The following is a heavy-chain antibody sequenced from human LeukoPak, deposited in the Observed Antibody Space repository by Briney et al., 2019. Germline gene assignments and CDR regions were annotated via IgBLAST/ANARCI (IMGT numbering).Heavy chain of an antibody. CDR3: ARGARVYGGSYYFDY. CDR2: ICYSGST. D-gene: IGHD1-26*01. V-gene: IGHV4-59*01. CDR1: GVSISSYY. J-gene: IGHJ4*02. Sequence: ASETLSLTCTVSGVSISSYYWSWIRQPPGKGLEWIGYICYSGSTNYNPSLKSRVTISVDTSKNQFSLKLSSVTAADTAVYYCARGARVYGGSYYFDYWGQGTLVTVSS.